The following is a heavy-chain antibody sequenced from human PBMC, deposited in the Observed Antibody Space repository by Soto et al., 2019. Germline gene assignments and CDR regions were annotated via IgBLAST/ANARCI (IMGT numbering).Heavy chain of an antibody. D-gene: IGHD6-25*01. CDR2: TYYKSKWYY. J-gene: IGHJ4*02. Sequence: SQTLSLTCGISGDSVSSDSAAWNWIRQSPSRGLEWLGRTYYKSKWYYNYAVSVKSRIAIKSDTSKNQLSLQLNSVTPEDTAVYFCARGDQRLLYWGQGNLVTVSS. CDR3: ARGDQRLLY. V-gene: IGHV6-1*01. CDR1: GDSVSSDSAA.